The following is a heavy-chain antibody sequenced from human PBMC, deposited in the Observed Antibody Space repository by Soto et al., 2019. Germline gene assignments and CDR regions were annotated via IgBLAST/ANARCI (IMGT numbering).Heavy chain of an antibody. J-gene: IGHJ4*02. D-gene: IGHD2-21*02. V-gene: IGHV4-39*01. CDR2: IYYSGST. CDR3: ARLKLLEVYFDY. Sequence: SETLSLTCTVSGGSISSISYYWGWIRQPPGKGLEWIGSIYYSGSTYYNPSLKSRVTISVDTSKNQFSLKLSSVTAADTAVYYCARLKLLEVYFDYWGQGTLVTVS. CDR1: GGSISSISYY.